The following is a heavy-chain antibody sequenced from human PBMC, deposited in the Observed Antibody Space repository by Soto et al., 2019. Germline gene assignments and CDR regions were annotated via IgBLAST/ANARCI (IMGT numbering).Heavy chain of an antibody. Sequence: QVQLVESGGGLVKPGGSLRLSCAASGFTFSDYYMSWIRQAPGKGLEWVSYISSSGSTIYYADSGKGRFTISRDNAKNSLYLQMNSLRAEDTAVYYCARGDIVVVPAAMGLPWFDPWGQGTLVTVSS. D-gene: IGHD2-2*01. V-gene: IGHV3-11*01. CDR2: ISSSGSTI. J-gene: IGHJ5*02. CDR3: ARGDIVVVPAAMGLPWFDP. CDR1: GFTFSDYY.